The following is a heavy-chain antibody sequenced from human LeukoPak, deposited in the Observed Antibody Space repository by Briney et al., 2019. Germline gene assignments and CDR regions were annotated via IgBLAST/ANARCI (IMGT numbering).Heavy chain of an antibody. D-gene: IGHD2-15*01. CDR3: ARRYCSGGSCYWFDY. J-gene: IGHJ4*02. CDR2: ISSNGGST. V-gene: IGHV3-64*01. CDR1: GFTFSSYA. Sequence: GGSLRLSCAASGFTFSSYAMHWVRQAPGKGLEYVSAISSNGGSTYYANSVKGRFTISRDNSKSTLYLQMGSLRAEDMAVYYCARRYCSGGSCYWFDYWGQGTLVTVSS.